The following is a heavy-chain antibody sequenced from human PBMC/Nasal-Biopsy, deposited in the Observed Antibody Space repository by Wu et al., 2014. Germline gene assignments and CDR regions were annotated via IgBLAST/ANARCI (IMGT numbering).Heavy chain of an antibody. D-gene: IGHD5-18*01. Sequence: MHWVRQAPGKGLEFVATINEDGTQIYCVDSVEGRCTISRDNARSSLYLHMVSLRAEDTAVYYCARDNAISETALDYWGQGTLVTVSS. V-gene: IGHV3-7*01. CDR3: ARDNAISETALDY. J-gene: IGHJ4*02. CDR2: INEDGTQI.